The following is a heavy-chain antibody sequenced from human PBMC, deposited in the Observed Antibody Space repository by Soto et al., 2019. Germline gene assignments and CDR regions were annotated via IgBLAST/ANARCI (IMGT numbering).Heavy chain of an antibody. Sequence: QVQLVESGGGVVQPGRSLRLSCAASGFTFSSYGMHWVRQAPGKGLEWVADIWYDGSNKYYPDSVKGRFTISRDNSKNTLYLQMNILRAGVTAVYYCARATPSPWLRSGMDVWCQGTTVTVSS. J-gene: IGHJ6*02. D-gene: IGHD5-12*01. CDR1: GFTFSSYG. CDR3: ARATPSPWLRSGMDV. V-gene: IGHV3-33*01. CDR2: IWYDGSNK.